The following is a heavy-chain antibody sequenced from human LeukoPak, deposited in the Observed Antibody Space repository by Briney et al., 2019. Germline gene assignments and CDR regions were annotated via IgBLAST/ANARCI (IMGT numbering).Heavy chain of an antibody. CDR2: VSTYNGNT. CDR3: ARDYSSGWPNFDY. J-gene: IGHJ4*02. V-gene: IGHV1-18*01. Sequence: ASVKVSCKASGYTFTSYGISWVRQAPGQGLEWMGWVSTYNGNTNYAHNLQGRVTMTTDTSTSTAYMELRSLRSDDTAVCYCARDYSSGWPNFDYWGQGTLVTVSS. D-gene: IGHD6-19*01. CDR1: GYTFTSYG.